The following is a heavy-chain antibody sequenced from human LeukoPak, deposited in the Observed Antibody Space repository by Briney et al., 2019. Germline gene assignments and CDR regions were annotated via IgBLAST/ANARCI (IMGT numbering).Heavy chain of an antibody. CDR1: GFTFSSYA. V-gene: IGHV3-30*03. D-gene: IGHD2-15*01. CDR3: ARDLTDIEYCSGGSCYFLFDY. J-gene: IGHJ4*02. CDR2: ISYDGSNK. Sequence: GRSLGLSCAASGFTFSSYAMHWVRQAPGKGLEWVAVISYDGSNKYYADSVKGRFTISRDNSKNTLYLQMNSLRAEDTAVYYCARDLTDIEYCSGGSCYFLFDYWGQRTLVTVSS.